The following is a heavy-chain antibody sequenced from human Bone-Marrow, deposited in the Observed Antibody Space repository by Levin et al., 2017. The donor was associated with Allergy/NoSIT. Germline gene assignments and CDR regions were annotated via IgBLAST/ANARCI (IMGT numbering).Heavy chain of an antibody. CDR1: GLRITGYS. V-gene: IGHV3-21*01. J-gene: IGHJ4*02. D-gene: IGHD2-2*01. CDR2: ISSSSAYI. Sequence: GESLKISCAVSGLRITGYSMTWVRQAAGKGLEWVSSISSSSAYIYEADSVRGRFTISRDNAKNSLYLQMSSLRAEDTAVYYCATLDVPGAALHQIFEYWGQGALVTVSS. CDR3: ATLDVPGAALHQIFEY.